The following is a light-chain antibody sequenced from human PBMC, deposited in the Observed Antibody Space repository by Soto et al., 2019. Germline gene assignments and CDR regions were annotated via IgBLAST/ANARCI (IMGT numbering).Light chain of an antibody. CDR2: EVS. Sequence: QSVLTQPASVSGSPGQSITISCTGTNSDVGDYNSVSWYQQHPGKAPKLIIFEVSNRPSGISSRFSGSKSGNTASLTISGLQAEDEADYYCSSYTIDITLVFGGGTKLTVL. V-gene: IGLV2-14*01. CDR1: NSDVGDYNS. J-gene: IGLJ2*01. CDR3: SSYTIDITLV.